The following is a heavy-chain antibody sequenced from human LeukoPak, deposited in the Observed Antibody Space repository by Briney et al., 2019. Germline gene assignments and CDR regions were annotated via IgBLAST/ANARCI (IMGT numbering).Heavy chain of an antibody. D-gene: IGHD2-15*01. CDR3: ARDGGGDIVVAFAFDI. CDR1: GFTFSNYW. Sequence: PRGSRRLSCAASGFTFSNYWMSWVSQAPGKGLEWVDHINQDGSEKYYVDSVKGRFTISRDNAKNSLYLQVNSLRAEDTAVYYCARDGGGDIVVAFAFDIWGQGTMASVSS. CDR2: INQDGSEK. J-gene: IGHJ3*02. V-gene: IGHV3-7*05.